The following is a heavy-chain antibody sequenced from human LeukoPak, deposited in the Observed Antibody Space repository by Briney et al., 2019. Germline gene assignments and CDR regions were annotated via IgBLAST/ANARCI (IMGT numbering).Heavy chain of an antibody. CDR1: GFTFSNYA. CDR3: AREIRGSAGRVDY. D-gene: IGHD3-10*01. CDR2: ISDSGGTI. Sequence: PGGSLRLSCAASGFTFSNYAMSWVRQAPGKGLQWVSTISDSGGTIYYADSVRGRFTISRDNSKNMLYLQMNSLRADDTAVYYCAREIRGSAGRVDYWGQGTLVTASS. J-gene: IGHJ4*02. V-gene: IGHV3-23*01.